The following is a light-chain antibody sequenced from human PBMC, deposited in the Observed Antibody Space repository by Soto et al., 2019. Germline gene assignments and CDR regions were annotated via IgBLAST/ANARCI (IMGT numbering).Light chain of an antibody. V-gene: IGKV3D-15*01. CDR3: QQYNNWPRT. Sequence: EIVLTQSPGTLSLSPGERATLSCRASQSISSNLAWYQQKSGQAPRLLIYGASTRATGIPARFSGSGSGTDFTLTISSLEPEDFAVYYCQQYNNWPRTFGQGTKVDIK. J-gene: IGKJ1*01. CDR1: QSISSN. CDR2: GAS.